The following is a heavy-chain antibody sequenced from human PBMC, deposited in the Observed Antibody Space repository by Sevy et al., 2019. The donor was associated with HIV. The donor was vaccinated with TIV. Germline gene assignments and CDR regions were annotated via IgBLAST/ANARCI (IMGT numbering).Heavy chain of an antibody. Sequence: SETLSLTCTVSGGSISSYYWSWIRQPPGKGLEWIGYIYYSGSTNYNPSLKSRVTISVDTSKNQFSLKLSSVTAADTAVYYCARAYYDILTGYFLDYWGQGTLVTVSS. CDR3: ARAYYDILTGYFLDY. V-gene: IGHV4-59*01. CDR1: GGSISSYY. D-gene: IGHD3-9*01. J-gene: IGHJ4*02. CDR2: IYYSGST.